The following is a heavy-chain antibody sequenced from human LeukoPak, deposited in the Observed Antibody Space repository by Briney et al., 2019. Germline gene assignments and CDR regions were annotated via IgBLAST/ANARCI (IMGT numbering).Heavy chain of an antibody. Sequence: PGGSLRLSCAAPGFTFNTQNMNWVRQAPGKGLEWLSAISSSGGHIYYAGSVQGRFTISRDDAKESVYLQLNSLRAEDTAVYYCARGLGWITPGAPYFDLWGHGTLVTVSS. D-gene: IGHD5-12*01. J-gene: IGHJ4*01. CDR2: ISSSGGHI. CDR1: GFTFNTQN. CDR3: ARGLGWITPGAPYFDL. V-gene: IGHV3-21*01.